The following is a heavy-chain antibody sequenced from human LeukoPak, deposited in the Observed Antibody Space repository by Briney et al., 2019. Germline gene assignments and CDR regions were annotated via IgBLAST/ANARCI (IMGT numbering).Heavy chain of an antibody. CDR3: ARDYSDRYNWFDP. CDR1: GGTFSSYA. D-gene: IGHD4-11*01. Sequence: GASVKVSCKASGGTFSSYAISWVRQAPGQGLEWMGRIIPIFGIANYAQKFQGRVTITADKSTSTAYMELSSLRSEDTAVYYCARDYSDRYNWFDPWGQGTLVTVSS. J-gene: IGHJ5*02. CDR2: IIPIFGIA. V-gene: IGHV1-69*04.